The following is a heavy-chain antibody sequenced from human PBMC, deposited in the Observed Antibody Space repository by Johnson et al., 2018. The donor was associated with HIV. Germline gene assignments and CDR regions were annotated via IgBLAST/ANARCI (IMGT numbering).Heavy chain of an antibody. D-gene: IGHD1-26*01. V-gene: IGHV3-30*03. CDR3: ASAWGELDYAFDI. CDR2: ISYDGSNK. CDR1: GFTFSSYG. J-gene: IGHJ3*02. Sequence: QVQLVESGGGVVQPGRSLRLSCAASGFTFSSYGMHWVRQAPGKGLEWVAVISYDGSNKYYADSVKGRFTISRDNSKNTLYLQMNSLRAEDTAVYYCASAWGELDYAFDIWGQGTMVTVSS.